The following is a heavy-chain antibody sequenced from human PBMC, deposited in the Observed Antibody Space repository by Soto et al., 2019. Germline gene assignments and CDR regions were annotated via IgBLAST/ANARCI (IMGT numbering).Heavy chain of an antibody. V-gene: IGHV3-7*05. Sequence: EVQLVESGGGLVQPGGSLRLSCATSGFTFSSYWMTWVRQAPGKGLEWVANIKQDESKRYYVDSVEGRFNISRDNAKNSLFLQMNSLRAEDTAVYYCARDSSPSYSSRWYDAFDIWGQGTMVTVSS. J-gene: IGHJ3*02. D-gene: IGHD6-13*01. CDR1: GFTFSSYW. CDR2: IKQDESKR. CDR3: ARDSSPSYSSRWYDAFDI.